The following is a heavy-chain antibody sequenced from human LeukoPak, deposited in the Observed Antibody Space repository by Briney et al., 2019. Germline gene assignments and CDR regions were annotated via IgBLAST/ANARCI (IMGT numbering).Heavy chain of an antibody. Sequence: PGGSLRLSCAASGFTFSSYAMSWVRQAPGKGLEWVSSISSSSSYIYYADSVKGRFTISRDNAKNSLYLQMNSLRAEDTAVYYCARVVNESSGWYIHYYYYYYMDVWGKGTTVTVSS. CDR3: ARVVNESSGWYIHYYYYYYMDV. J-gene: IGHJ6*03. CDR1: GFTFSSYA. D-gene: IGHD6-19*01. V-gene: IGHV3-21*01. CDR2: ISSSSSYI.